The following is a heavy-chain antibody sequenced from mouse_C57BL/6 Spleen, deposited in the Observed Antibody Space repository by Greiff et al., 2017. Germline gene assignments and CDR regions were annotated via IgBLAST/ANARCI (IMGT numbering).Heavy chain of an antibody. J-gene: IGHJ2*01. V-gene: IGHV5-16*01. CDR2: INYDGSST. D-gene: IGHD2-4*01. CDR3: AREELRRGFDY. Sequence: EVHLVESEGGLVQPGSSMKLSCTASGFTFSDYYMAWVRQVPEKGLEWVANINYDGSSTYYLDSLKSRFIISRDNAKNILYLQMSSLKSEDTATYYCAREELRRGFDYWGQGTTLTVSS. CDR1: GFTFSDYY.